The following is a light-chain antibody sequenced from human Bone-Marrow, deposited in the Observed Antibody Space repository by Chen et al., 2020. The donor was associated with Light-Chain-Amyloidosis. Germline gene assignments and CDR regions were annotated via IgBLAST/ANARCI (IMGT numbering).Light chain of an antibody. CDR3: SSYTITNTLV. CDR1: SSYGGGDNH. V-gene: IGLV2-14*01. Sequence: HSALTQPPPVSGSPEQATTISYTGTSSYGGGDNHVSWYQQHPDKAPKLMIYEVTNRPAWIPDRFSGSKSDNTASLTISGLQTEDEADYFYSSYTITNTLVFGSGTRVTVL. CDR2: EVT. J-gene: IGLJ1*01.